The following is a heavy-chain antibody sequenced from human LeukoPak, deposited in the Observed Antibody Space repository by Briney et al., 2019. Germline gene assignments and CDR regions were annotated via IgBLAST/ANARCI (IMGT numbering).Heavy chain of an antibody. CDR2: ISDSGGST. D-gene: IGHD3-10*01. CDR3: ARENVGFGSWFDS. Sequence: GGSLRLSCAASGFSFSSYDMSWVRQAPGKALEWVSTISDSGGSTYYADSVKVRFTISRDNSKNTVYLQMDDLRPEDTAVYYCARENVGFGSWFDSWGQGTLVAVSS. CDR1: GFSFSSYD. V-gene: IGHV3-23*01. J-gene: IGHJ5*01.